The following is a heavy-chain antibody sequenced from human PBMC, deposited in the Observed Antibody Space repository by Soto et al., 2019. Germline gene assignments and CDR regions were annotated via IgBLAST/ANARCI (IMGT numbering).Heavy chain of an antibody. CDR2: IYYSGST. J-gene: IGHJ5*02. D-gene: IGHD3-3*01. Sequence: LSLTCTVSGGSISSGGYYWSWIRQHPGKGLEWIGYIYYSGSTYYNPSLKSRVTISVDTSKNQFSLKLSSVTAADTAVYYCARVYSEYYDFWSGYYTSGWFDPWGQGTLVTVSS. V-gene: IGHV4-31*03. CDR3: ARVYSEYYDFWSGYYTSGWFDP. CDR1: GGSISSGGYY.